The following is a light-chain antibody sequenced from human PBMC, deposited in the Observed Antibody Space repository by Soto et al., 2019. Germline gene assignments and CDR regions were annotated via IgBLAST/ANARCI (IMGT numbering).Light chain of an antibody. V-gene: IGLV1-36*01. CDR1: SSNIGNNA. J-gene: IGLJ2*01. Sequence: QSVLTQPPSVSEAPRQRVTISCSGSSSNIGNNAVNWYQQLPGQAPKIVIYRNNQRPSGVPDRSSGSKSGTSASLAISGLRSEDEAHYYCAAWDDSLSGVVFGGGTKLTVL. CDR2: RNN. CDR3: AAWDDSLSGVV.